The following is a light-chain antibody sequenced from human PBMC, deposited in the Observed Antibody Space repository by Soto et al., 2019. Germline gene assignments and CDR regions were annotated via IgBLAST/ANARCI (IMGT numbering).Light chain of an antibody. CDR3: QQRSNWPPEWT. Sequence: EVVLTQSPVTVSLSPGQRGTRSFRASQSISSNLAWYHQKPGQAARLLISDTSNGATGIPARFSGSGSGTEVTLTIRSLEPEDFEVYYGQQRSNWPPEWTFGQGTKGDIK. CDR1: QSISSN. V-gene: IGKV3-11*01. CDR2: DTS. J-gene: IGKJ1*01.